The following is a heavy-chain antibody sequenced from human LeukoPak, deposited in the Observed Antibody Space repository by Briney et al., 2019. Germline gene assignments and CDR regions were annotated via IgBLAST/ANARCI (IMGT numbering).Heavy chain of an antibody. CDR2: ITTSGGAK. CDR1: GFTFSSYS. D-gene: IGHD3-22*01. Sequence: PGGSLRLSCAASGFTFSSYSMNWVRQAPGKGLEWISNITTSGGAKNYADSVKGRFTISRDNAKNSLYLQMSSLRAEDTAVYYCARTRSSGYWSIGYGGRGPVIIVSA. V-gene: IGHV3-48*01. J-gene: IGHJ4*02. CDR3: ARTRSSGYWSIGY.